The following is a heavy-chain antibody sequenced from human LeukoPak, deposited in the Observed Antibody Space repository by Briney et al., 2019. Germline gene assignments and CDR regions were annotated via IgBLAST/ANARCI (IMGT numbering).Heavy chain of an antibody. D-gene: IGHD6-6*01. CDR2: IGTSGNPI. J-gene: IGHJ5*02. CDR3: ATSTYSSSPS. V-gene: IGHV3-48*01. CDR1: GFTFSGYI. Sequence: GGSLRLSCAASGFTFSGYIMNWVRQAPGKGLEWVSFIGTSGNPIYYADSVKGRFTVSRDNAKNSLYLQMNSLRAEDTAMYYCATSTYSSSPSWGQGTLVTVSS.